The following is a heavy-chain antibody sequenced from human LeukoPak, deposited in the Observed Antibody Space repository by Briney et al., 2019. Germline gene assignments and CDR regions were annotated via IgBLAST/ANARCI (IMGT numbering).Heavy chain of an antibody. CDR2: IYYSGST. D-gene: IGHD2-21*02. CDR1: GGSISSYY. V-gene: IGHV4-59*01. CDR3: ARSRDIVVVTATPFDY. J-gene: IGHJ4*02. Sequence: PSETLSLTCTVSGGSISSYYWSWIRQPPGKGLEWIGYIYYSGSTNYNPSLKSRVTISVDTSKNQFSLKLSSVTAADTAVYYCARSRDIVVVTATPFDYWGQGTLVTVSS.